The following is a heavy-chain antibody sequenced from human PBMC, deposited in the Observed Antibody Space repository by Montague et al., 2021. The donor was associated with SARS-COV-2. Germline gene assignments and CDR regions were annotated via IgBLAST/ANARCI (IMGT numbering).Heavy chain of an antibody. J-gene: IGHJ6*03. V-gene: IGHV4-34*01. CDR1: GGSFSTYS. CDR2: IHHGGST. D-gene: IGHD3-10*01. CDR3: ARLGDGVVPSPILGVGPYYSYYYMDV. Sequence: SETLSFTCAVHGGSFSTYSWNWIRQPPGKGLEWIGEIHHGGSTNYNPSLKSRVTTSADTSKNQFSLKLTSVAAADTAVYYCARLGDGVVPSPILGVGPYYSYYYMDVWGKGTTVTVSS.